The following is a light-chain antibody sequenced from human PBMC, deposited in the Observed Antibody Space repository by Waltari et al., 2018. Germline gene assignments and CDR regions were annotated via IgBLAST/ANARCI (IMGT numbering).Light chain of an antibody. CDR3: QQSYSSPWT. CDR1: LSIRDY. Sequence: IQMTQSPPALSASVGDRVAITCRASLSIRDYLYWYRQKPGKAPRVLIYTASSLQRGVPTRFNGSGSGTEFTLTISTLQPEDAATYYCQQSYSSPWTFGQGTKVEIK. V-gene: IGKV1-39*01. J-gene: IGKJ1*01. CDR2: TAS.